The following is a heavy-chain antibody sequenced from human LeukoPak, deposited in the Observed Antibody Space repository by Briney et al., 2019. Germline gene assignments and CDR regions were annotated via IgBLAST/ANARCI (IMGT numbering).Heavy chain of an antibody. CDR3: ARVGSDSSGRVYYYYYGMDV. CDR1: GGTFSSYD. D-gene: IGHD6-19*01. CDR2: IIPILGIA. V-gene: IGHV1-69*04. Sequence: AVKVSFKASGGTFSSYDFSWVRQAPGQGLEWKGRIIPILGIANYAQKFQGRVTITADKSTSTAYMELSSLRSEDTAVYYCARVGSDSSGRVYYYYYGMDVWGQGTTVTVSS. J-gene: IGHJ6*02.